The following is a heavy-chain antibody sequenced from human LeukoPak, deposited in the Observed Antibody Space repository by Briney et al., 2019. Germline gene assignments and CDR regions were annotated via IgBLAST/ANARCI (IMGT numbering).Heavy chain of an antibody. CDR1: GYTFTSYD. CDR2: MNPNSGNT. Sequence: GASVKVSCKASGYTFTSYDINWVRQATGQGLEWMGWMNPNSGNTGYAQKFQGRVTITADKSTSTAYMELSSLRSEDTAVYYCARGPRGAVAGHGAYYYYYYMDVWGKGTTVTVSS. CDR3: ARGPRGAVAGHGAYYYYYYMDV. J-gene: IGHJ6*03. V-gene: IGHV1-8*03. D-gene: IGHD6-19*01.